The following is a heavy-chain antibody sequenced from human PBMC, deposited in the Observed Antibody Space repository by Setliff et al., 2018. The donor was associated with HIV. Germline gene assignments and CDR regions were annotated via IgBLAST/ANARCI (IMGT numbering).Heavy chain of an antibody. D-gene: IGHD3-22*01. V-gene: IGHV3-48*03. CDR1: GFTFSSHA. CDR3: ARPNYYDSSGSFGY. Sequence: PGGSLRLSCAASGFTFSSHAMTWVRQAPGQGLEWVSIISGSGISTYYADSVKGRFTISRDNAKNSLYLQMSSLRAEDTAVYYCARPNYYDSSGSFGYWGQGTLVTVSS. CDR2: ISGSGIST. J-gene: IGHJ4*02.